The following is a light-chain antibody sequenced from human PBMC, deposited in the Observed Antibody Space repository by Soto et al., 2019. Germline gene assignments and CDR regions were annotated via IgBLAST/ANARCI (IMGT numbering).Light chain of an antibody. J-gene: IGKJ2*01. CDR3: QQYGSSPRT. V-gene: IGKV3-20*01. CDR2: GAS. CDR1: QSISSNY. Sequence: ENVLTQSPGTLSLSPGERATLSCRARQSISSNYLAWYQQKPGQAPRLLIYGASNRATGIPDRFSGSGSGTDFTITISRLEPEDFAVYYCQQYGSSPRTFGQGTKLEIK.